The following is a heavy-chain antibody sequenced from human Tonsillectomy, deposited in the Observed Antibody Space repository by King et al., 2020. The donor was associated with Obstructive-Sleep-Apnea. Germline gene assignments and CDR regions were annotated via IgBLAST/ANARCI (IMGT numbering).Heavy chain of an antibody. CDR2: IYHSGST. J-gene: IGHJ3*02. Sequence: VQLQESGPGLVKPSETLSLTCTVSGYSISSGYYWGWIRQPPGKGLEWIGSIYHSGSTYYNPSLNIQATISVDTSKNQFSLKLGSVTAADTAVYYCARVIYSYGIRHDAFDIWGQGTMVTVSS. CDR1: GYSISSGYY. CDR3: ARVIYSYGIRHDAFDI. D-gene: IGHD5-18*01. V-gene: IGHV4-38-2*02.